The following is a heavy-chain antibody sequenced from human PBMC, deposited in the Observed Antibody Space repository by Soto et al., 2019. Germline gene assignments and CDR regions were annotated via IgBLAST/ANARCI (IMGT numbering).Heavy chain of an antibody. Sequence: GGSLRLSCAAPGFTFSSYAMSWVRQAPGKGLEWVSAISGSGGSTYYADSVKGRFTISRDNSKNTLYLQMNSLRAEDTAVYYCANQYSSGWYGGVDYWGQGTLVTVSS. CDR1: GFTFSSYA. J-gene: IGHJ4*02. D-gene: IGHD6-13*01. V-gene: IGHV3-23*01. CDR3: ANQYSSGWYGGVDY. CDR2: ISGSGGST.